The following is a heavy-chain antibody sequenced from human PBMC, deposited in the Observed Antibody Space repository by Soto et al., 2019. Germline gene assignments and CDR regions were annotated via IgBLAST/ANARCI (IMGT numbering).Heavy chain of an antibody. J-gene: IGHJ1*01. CDR2: IYYSGST. Sequence: SETLSLTCTVSGGSISSYYWSWIRQPPGKGLEWIGYIYYSGSTNYNPSLKSQLTISVDTSKNQFSLKLSFVTAADTAVYYCARHIRNYYDSSGYYYGYFQHWGHGTLVTVSS. D-gene: IGHD3-22*01. CDR1: GGSISSYY. V-gene: IGHV4-59*08. CDR3: ARHIRNYYDSSGYYYGYFQH.